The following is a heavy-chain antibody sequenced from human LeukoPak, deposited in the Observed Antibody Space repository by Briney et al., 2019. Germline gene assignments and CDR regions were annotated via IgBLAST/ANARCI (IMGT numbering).Heavy chain of an antibody. Sequence: SETLSLTCTVSGGSISSSSYYWGWIRQPPGKGLEWIGSIYYSGSTYYNPSLKSRVTISVDTSKNQFSLKLSSVTAADTAVYYCARRTGWWRFGAVDYWGQGTLVTVSS. CDR1: GGSISSSSYY. V-gene: IGHV4-39*07. CDR3: ARRTGWWRFGAVDY. CDR2: IYYSGST. D-gene: IGHD2-15*01. J-gene: IGHJ4*02.